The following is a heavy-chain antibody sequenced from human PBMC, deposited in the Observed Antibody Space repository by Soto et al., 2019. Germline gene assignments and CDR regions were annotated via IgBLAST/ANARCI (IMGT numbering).Heavy chain of an antibody. CDR3: TRAHYSAGTYYPFHY. CDR1: GFTFSDYS. V-gene: IGHV3-33*01. CDR2: IWFDGSNE. Sequence: QGQFVESGGGVVQPGRSLRLSCTASGFTFSDYSIHWVRQAPGKGPEWVALIWFDGSNEDYADSVRGRFTISRDNSKNTGYLEMNSLSVDDTAVYYCTRAHYSAGTYYPFHYWGQGTLVAVSS. D-gene: IGHD1-26*01. J-gene: IGHJ4*02.